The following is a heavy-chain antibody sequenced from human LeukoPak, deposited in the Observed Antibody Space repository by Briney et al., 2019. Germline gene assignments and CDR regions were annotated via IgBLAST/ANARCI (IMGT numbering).Heavy chain of an antibody. D-gene: IGHD3-10*01. J-gene: IGHJ3*02. V-gene: IGHV4-39*07. Sequence: SETLSLTCTASGGSIGSSSYFWGRIRQPSGKGLEWIGSFSYRGGAYHNPSLASRVTISRDTSTSQFSLKLRSVTAADTAVYYCARQVARSLISLRLVSLDSFDIWGQGTTVTASS. CDR1: GGSIGSSSYF. CDR3: ARQVARSLISLRLVSLDSFDI. CDR2: FSYRGGA.